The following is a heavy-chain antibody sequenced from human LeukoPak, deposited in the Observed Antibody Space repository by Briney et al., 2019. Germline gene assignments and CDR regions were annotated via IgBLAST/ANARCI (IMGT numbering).Heavy chain of an antibody. CDR1: GFKFDDYG. Sequence: PGGSLRLSCTASGFKFDDYGMTWVRHAPGKGLVWVSRINSDGSSTSYADSVKGRFTISRDNAKNTLYLQMNSLRAEDTAVYYCARRWGAVAGDPYYYYYMDVWGKGTTVTISS. J-gene: IGHJ6*03. CDR3: ARRWGAVAGDPYYYYYMDV. V-gene: IGHV3-74*01. CDR2: INSDGSST. D-gene: IGHD6-19*01.